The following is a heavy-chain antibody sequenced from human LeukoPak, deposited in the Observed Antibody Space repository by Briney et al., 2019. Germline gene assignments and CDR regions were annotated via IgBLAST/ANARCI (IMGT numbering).Heavy chain of an antibody. CDR3: ASPYYGSGSYLY. J-gene: IGHJ4*02. Sequence: GASVKVSCKASGYTFTLYYMHWVRQAPGQGLEWMGIINPSGGNTNYAQKLQGRVTMTTDTSTSTAYMEKRSLRSDDTAVYYCASPYYGSGSYLYWGQGTLVTVSS. V-gene: IGHV1-46*01. CDR1: GYTFTLYY. D-gene: IGHD3-10*01. CDR2: INPSGGNT.